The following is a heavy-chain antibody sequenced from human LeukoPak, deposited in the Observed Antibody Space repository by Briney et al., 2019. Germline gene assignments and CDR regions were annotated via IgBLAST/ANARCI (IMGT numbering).Heavy chain of an antibody. D-gene: IGHD6-19*01. Sequence: GGSLRLSCAASGFTFSNAWMSWVRQAPGKGLEWVGRIKSKTDGGTTDYAAPVKGRFTISRDDSKNTLYLQMNSLKTEDTAVYYCTTADSSGWNPYYYNYMDVWGKGTMVTVSS. CDR2: IKSKTDGGTT. V-gene: IGHV3-15*01. CDR1: GFTFSNAW. J-gene: IGHJ6*03. CDR3: TTADSSGWNPYYYNYMDV.